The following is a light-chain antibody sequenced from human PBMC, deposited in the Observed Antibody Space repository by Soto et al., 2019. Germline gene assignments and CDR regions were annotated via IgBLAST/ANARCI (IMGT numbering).Light chain of an antibody. J-gene: IGKJ1*01. CDR3: QHYGYPQWT. CDR1: QSVNSKY. CDR2: AVS. Sequence: EIVLTQSPGTLSLSPGERATLSCRASQSVNSKYVAWYQQKPGQSPRLLIYAVSSRGYGVPDRFSGSRSGTDFTLTISRLEPEDFAVYYCQHYGYPQWTFGQGTKVDIK. V-gene: IGKV3-20*01.